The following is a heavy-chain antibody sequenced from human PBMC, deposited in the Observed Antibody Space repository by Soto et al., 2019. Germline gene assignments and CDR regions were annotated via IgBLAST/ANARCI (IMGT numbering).Heavy chain of an antibody. D-gene: IGHD4-17*01. CDR2: ISSSSGII. CDR3: AKMVTTYYYYYMDV. CDR1: GFTFGSFS. Sequence: VHLVESGGGLVQPGGSLRLSCAASGFTFGSFSMNWVRQAPGKGLEWVSYISSSSGIIYYADSVKGRFTISRDNDKNSLYLQMNSLRAEDMDVYFCAKMVTTYYYYYMDVWGKGTTVTVSS. J-gene: IGHJ6*03. V-gene: IGHV3-48*01.